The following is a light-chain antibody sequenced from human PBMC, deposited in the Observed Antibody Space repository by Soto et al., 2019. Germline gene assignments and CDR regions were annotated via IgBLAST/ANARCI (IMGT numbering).Light chain of an antibody. CDR2: KAS. Sequence: DIQMTQSPSTLSASVGDRVTITCRASQSISSWSAWYQQKPGKAPKLLIYKASSLESGVPSRFSASGSGTEFTITIRSLQADDFATYYCPQSFTFGPGTKVDI. CDR3: PQSFT. CDR1: QSISSW. J-gene: IGKJ3*01. V-gene: IGKV1-5*03.